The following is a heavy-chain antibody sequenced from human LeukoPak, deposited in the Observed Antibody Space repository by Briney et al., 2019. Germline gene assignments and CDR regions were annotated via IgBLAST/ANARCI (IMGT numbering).Heavy chain of an antibody. D-gene: IGHD6-13*01. J-gene: IGHJ4*02. V-gene: IGHV1-46*01. CDR2: INPSGGST. CDR3: ARNRIAAAGTLDY. Sequence: ASVKVSCKASGGTFSSYAISWVRQAPGQGLEWMGIINPSGGSTSYAQKFQGRVTMTRDTSTSTVYMELSSLRSEDTAVYYCARNRIAAAGTLDYWGQGTLVTVSS. CDR1: GGTFSSYA.